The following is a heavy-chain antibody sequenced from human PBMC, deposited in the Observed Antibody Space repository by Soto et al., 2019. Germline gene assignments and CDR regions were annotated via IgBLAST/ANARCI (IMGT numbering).Heavy chain of an antibody. CDR1: GFTFSSYA. CDR2: ISGSGGST. V-gene: IGHV3-23*01. J-gene: IGHJ3*02. D-gene: IGHD6-6*01. Sequence: GGSLRLSCAASGFTFSSYAMSWVRQAPGKGLEWVSAISGSGGSTYYADSVKGRFTISRDNSKNTLYLQMNSLRAEDTAVYYCAKDIAKSNREVEYSSSLRGAFDIWGQGTMVTVSS. CDR3: AKDIAKSNREVEYSSSLRGAFDI.